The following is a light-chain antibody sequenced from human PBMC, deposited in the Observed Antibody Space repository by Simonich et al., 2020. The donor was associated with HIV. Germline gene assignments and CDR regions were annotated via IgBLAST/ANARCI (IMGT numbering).Light chain of an antibody. V-gene: IGLV2-23*03. CDR2: DGD. CDR3: CSYAGSSTFV. CDR1: SSDVGYYNL. J-gene: IGLJ2*01. Sequence: QSALTQPASVSGSPGQSLTISCTGTSSDVGYYNLFSWYQQHPGKAPKLIMYDGDKRPSGVSNRFSGSQSGNTASLTISGLQAEDEADYYCCSYAGSSTFVFGGGTKLTVL.